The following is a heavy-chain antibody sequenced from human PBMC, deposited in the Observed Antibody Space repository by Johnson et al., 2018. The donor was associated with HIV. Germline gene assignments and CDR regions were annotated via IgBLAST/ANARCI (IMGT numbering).Heavy chain of an antibody. D-gene: IGHD6-19*01. V-gene: IGHV3-30*03. CDR3: ARDYGAYSSGWGRAFDI. CDR2: ISYDGSNK. Sequence: QVQLVESGGGVVQPGRSLRLSCAASGFTFSSYGMHWVRQAPGKGLEWVAVISYDGSNKYYADSVKGRFTISRDNSKNTLYLQMNSLRAEDTAVYYCARDYGAYSSGWGRAFDIWGQGTMVTVSS. CDR1: GFTFSSYG. J-gene: IGHJ3*02.